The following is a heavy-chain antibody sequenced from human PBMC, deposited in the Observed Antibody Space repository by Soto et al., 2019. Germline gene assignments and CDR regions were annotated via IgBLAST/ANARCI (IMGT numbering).Heavy chain of an antibody. CDR3: TRTDYYDSSGYYYFNYYGMDV. CDR1: GFTFSGSA. CDR2: IRSKANSYAT. Sequence: EVQLVESGGGLVQPGGSLKLSCAASGFTFSGSAMHWVRQASGKGLEWVGRIRSKANSYATAYAASVKGRFTISRDDSKNTAYLQMNSLKTEDTAVYYCTRTDYYDSSGYYYFNYYGMDVWGPGTTVTVSS. J-gene: IGHJ6*02. D-gene: IGHD3-22*01. V-gene: IGHV3-73*02.